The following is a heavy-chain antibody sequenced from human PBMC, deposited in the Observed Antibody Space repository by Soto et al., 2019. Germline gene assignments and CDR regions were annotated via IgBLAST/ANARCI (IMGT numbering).Heavy chain of an antibody. CDR1: GYTLTELS. CDR3: ATGLTIFGVVAADY. Sequence: ASVKVSCKVSGYTLTELSMHWVRQAPGKGLEWMGGFDPEDGETIYAQKFQGRVTMTEDTSTDTAYMELSSLRSGDTAVYYCATGLTIFGVVAADYWGQGTLVTVSS. J-gene: IGHJ4*02. CDR2: FDPEDGET. V-gene: IGHV1-24*01. D-gene: IGHD3-3*01.